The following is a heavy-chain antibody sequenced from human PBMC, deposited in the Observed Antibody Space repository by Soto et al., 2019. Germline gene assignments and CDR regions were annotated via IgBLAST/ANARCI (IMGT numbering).Heavy chain of an antibody. Sequence: SETLSLTCTVSGGSISSSSYYWGWIRQPPGKGLEWIGEINHSGSTNYNPSLKRRGTISVEKSKNQFSMKLSSVIAADTAVYYCASLGIAAAGNDYWGQGTLVTVSS. D-gene: IGHD6-13*01. CDR1: GGSISSSSYY. CDR2: INHSGST. J-gene: IGHJ4*02. V-gene: IGHV4-39*07. CDR3: ASLGIAAAGNDY.